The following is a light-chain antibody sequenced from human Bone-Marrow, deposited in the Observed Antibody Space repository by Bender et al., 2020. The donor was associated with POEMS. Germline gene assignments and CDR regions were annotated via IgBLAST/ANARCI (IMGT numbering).Light chain of an antibody. J-gene: IGLJ1*01. CDR1: NNDVGDDKF. Sequence: QSALTQPPSASGSPGQSVTISCTGRNNDVGDDKFVSWYQQHPGKAPKLIIYEVFNRPSGVSDRFSGSKSGNAASLTVSGLQAEDEADYYCCSYAGSDTFVFGTGTNVTVL. CDR3: CSYAGSDTFV. V-gene: IGLV2-8*01. CDR2: EVF.